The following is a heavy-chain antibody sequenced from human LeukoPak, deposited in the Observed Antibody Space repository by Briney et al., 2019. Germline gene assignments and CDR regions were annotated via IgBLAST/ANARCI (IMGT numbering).Heavy chain of an antibody. Sequence: SETLSLTCTVSGGSISSYYWSWIRQPPGKGLEWIGYIYYSGSTNYNPSLKSRVTISVDTSKNQFSLKLSSVTAADTAVYYCALTYYYDSSGEGPDAFDIWGQGTMVAVSS. CDR2: IYYSGST. CDR3: ALTYYYDSSGEGPDAFDI. D-gene: IGHD3-22*01. J-gene: IGHJ3*02. V-gene: IGHV4-59*01. CDR1: GGSISSYY.